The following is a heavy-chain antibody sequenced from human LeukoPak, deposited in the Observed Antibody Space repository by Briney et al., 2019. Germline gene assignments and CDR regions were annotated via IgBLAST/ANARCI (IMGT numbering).Heavy chain of an antibody. CDR3: ARGATPYEAPKS. V-gene: IGHV4-4*07. CDR1: GDSMTSYY. D-gene: IGHD3-3*01. CDR2: IFSGGTT. Sequence: PSETLSLTCTVSGDSMTSYYWSWIRQPAGKGLEWVGRIFSGGTTNYNPSLKSRITMSVDTSKNQFSLKLSSVTAADTATYYCARGATPYEAPKSWGQGTLVTVSS. J-gene: IGHJ4*02.